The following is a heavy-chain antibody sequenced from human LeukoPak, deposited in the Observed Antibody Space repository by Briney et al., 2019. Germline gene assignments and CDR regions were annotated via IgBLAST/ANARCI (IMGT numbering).Heavy chain of an antibody. V-gene: IGHV1-69*04. J-gene: IGHJ4*02. Sequence: ASVNVSCKASGGTFSSYAISWVRQAPGQGLEWMGRIIPILGIANYAQKFQGRVTITADKSTSTAYMELSSLRSEDTAVYYCARAAHDYSNYLRYWGQGTLVTVSS. CDR2: IIPILGIA. CDR3: ARAAHDYSNYLRY. CDR1: GGTFSSYA. D-gene: IGHD4-11*01.